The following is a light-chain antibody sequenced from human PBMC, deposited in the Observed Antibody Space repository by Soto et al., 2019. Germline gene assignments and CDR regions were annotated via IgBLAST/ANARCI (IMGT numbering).Light chain of an antibody. CDR3: QHLHSYLFA. V-gene: IGKV1-9*01. Sequence: DIQLTQSPSFLSASVGDRVTITCRASQDVSRYLAWYQQKPGKAPNLLIYAASTLRSGVPSRFSGSGSETEFTLTISSLKPEDFATYYCQHLHSYLFAFGPGTTVDIK. CDR2: AAS. CDR1: QDVSRY. J-gene: IGKJ3*01.